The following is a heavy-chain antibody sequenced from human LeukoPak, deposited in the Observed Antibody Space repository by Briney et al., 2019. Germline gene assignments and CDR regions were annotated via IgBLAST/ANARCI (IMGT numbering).Heavy chain of an antibody. CDR1: GGSISSSSYY. J-gene: IGHJ4*02. V-gene: IGHV4-39*01. Sequence: SETLSLTCTVSGGSISSSSYYWGWLRQPPGTGLEWIGSIYYSGSTYYNPSLKSRVTISVDTSKNQFSLKLSSVTAADTAVYYCARQYYDFWSGYYTNLDYWGQGTLVTVSS. CDR3: ARQYYDFWSGYYTNLDY. D-gene: IGHD3-3*01. CDR2: IYYSGST.